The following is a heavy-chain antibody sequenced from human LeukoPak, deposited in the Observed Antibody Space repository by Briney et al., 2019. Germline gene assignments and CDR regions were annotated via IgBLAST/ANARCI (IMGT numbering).Heavy chain of an antibody. CDR2: IIPIFGTA. D-gene: IGHD6-13*01. J-gene: IGHJ5*02. CDR3: ARDYIAAAGRSWFDP. CDR1: GCTFSSYA. Sequence: SVKVSCKASGCTFSSYAISWVRQAPGQGLEWMGRIIPIFGTANYAQKFQGRVTITTDESTSTAYMELSSLRSEDTAVYYCARDYIAAAGRSWFDPWGQGTLVTVSS. V-gene: IGHV1-69*05.